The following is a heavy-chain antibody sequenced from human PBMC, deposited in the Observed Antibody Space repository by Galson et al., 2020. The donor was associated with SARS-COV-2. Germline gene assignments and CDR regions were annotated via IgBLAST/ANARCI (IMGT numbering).Heavy chain of an antibody. CDR3: ARGGISGSYYDYFDY. CDR2: ISSSSSYI. D-gene: IGHD1-26*01. V-gene: IGHV3-21*01. J-gene: IGHJ4*02. CDR1: GFTFSSYS. Sequence: GGSLRLSCAASGFTFSSYSMNWVRQAPGKGLEWVSSISSSSSYIYYADSVKGRFTISRDNAKNSLYLQMNSLRAEDTAVYYCARGGISGSYYDYFDYWGQGTLVTVSS.